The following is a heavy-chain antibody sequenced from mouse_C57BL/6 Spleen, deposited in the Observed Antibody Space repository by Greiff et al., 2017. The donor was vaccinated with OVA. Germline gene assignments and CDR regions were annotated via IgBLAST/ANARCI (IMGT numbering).Heavy chain of an antibody. CDR1: GYAFSSSW. J-gene: IGHJ3*01. Sequence: QVQLQQSGPELVKPGASVKISCKASGYAFSSSWMNWVKQRPGKGLEWIGRIYPGDGDTNYNGKFKGKATLTADKSSSTAYMPLSSLTSEDSAVYYCARRDYGAYWGQGTLVTVSA. CDR3: ARRDYGAY. CDR2: IYPGDGDT. D-gene: IGHD1-1*02. V-gene: IGHV1-82*01.